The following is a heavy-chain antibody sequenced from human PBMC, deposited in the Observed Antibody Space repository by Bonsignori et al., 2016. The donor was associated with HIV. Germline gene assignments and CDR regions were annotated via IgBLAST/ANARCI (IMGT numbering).Heavy chain of an antibody. CDR1: GYSFTSYW. Sequence: GESLKISCKGSGYSFTSYWIGWVRQMPGKGLEWMGIIYPGDSDTRYSPSFQGQVTISADKSISTAYLQWSSLKASDTAMYYCARLTRGPIDTQRNDAFDIWGQGTMVTVSS. V-gene: IGHV5-51*01. CDR3: ARLTRGPIDTQRNDAFDI. J-gene: IGHJ3*02. D-gene: IGHD1/OR15-1a*01. CDR2: IYPGDSDT.